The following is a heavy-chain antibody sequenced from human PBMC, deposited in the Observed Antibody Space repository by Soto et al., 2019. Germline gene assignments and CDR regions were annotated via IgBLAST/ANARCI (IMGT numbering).Heavy chain of an antibody. J-gene: IGHJ4*02. CDR2: IWYDGSDK. CDR3: AREADTTMATAFDY. CDR1: GFTFSSYG. D-gene: IGHD5-18*01. Sequence: QVQLVESGGGVVQPGRSLRLSYAGSGFTFSSYGIHWVRQAPGKGLEWVAVIWYDGSDKKYADSVKGRFTISRDNSKSTLYLQMTSLRAEDTAVYYCAREADTTMATAFDYWGRGTLVTVSS. V-gene: IGHV3-33*01.